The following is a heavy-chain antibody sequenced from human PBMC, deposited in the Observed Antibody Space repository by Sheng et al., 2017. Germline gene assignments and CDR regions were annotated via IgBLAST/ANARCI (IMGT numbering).Heavy chain of an antibody. CDR3: VRDLLVDTTLTWGEYFQH. CDR1: GFTFSSYA. CDR2: ISSDTSIR. J-gene: IGHJ1*01. V-gene: IGHV3-30*04. D-gene: IGHD3-16*01. Sequence: QVQLVESGGGVVQPGRSLRLSCAASGFTFSSYAMHWVRQAPGKGLEWVAVISSDTSIRYYADSVKGRFTISRDNSKNTLYLQMNSLRDDDTAMYYCVRDLLVDTTLTWGEYFQHWGQGTLVTVSS.